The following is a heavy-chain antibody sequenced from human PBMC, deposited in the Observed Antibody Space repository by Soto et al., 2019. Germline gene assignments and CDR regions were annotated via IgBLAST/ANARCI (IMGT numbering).Heavy chain of an antibody. CDR1: GFAFSNAW. J-gene: IGHJ4*02. V-gene: IGHV3-15*07. D-gene: IGHD6-19*01. Sequence: EVQLVESGGGLVKPGGSLTLSCAASGFAFSNAWMHWVRQAPGMGLEWVGRIKRKSDGETTDYAAPVRGRFGISRDDSRNTLHLQMNSLRNEDTAVYYCTTGVNQWLANDYWGQGTLVTVSS. CDR3: TTGVNQWLANDY. CDR2: IKRKSDGETT.